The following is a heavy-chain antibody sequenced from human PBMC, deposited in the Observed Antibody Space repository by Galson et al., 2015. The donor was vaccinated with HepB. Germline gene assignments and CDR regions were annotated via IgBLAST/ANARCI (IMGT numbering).Heavy chain of an antibody. CDR1: GFTFSSYS. CDR2: ISSSSSYI. D-gene: IGHD2-21*02. Sequence: SLRLSCAASGFTFSSYSMNWVRQAPGKGLEWVSSISSSSSYIYYADSVKGRFTISRDNAKNSLYLQMNSLRAEDTAVYYCARDLGDHAYFDYWGQGTLVTVSS. CDR3: ARDLGDHAYFDY. J-gene: IGHJ4*02. V-gene: IGHV3-21*01.